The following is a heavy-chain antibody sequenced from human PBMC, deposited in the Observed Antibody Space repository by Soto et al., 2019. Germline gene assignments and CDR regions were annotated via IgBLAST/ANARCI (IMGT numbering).Heavy chain of an antibody. J-gene: IGHJ6*03. V-gene: IGHV6-1*01. D-gene: IGHD6-19*01. Sequence: PSETLSLTCAISGDSVSSNSASWNWIRQSPSRGLEWLGRTYYRSKWYDDYAVSVKRRITMNADTSKNHFSLQLKSVTPADPAVYYCARGAQYRSGWDSYYYSYLHVWGTGTTLTLSS. CDR3: ARGAQYRSGWDSYYYSYLHV. CDR2: TYYRSKWYD. CDR1: GDSVSSNSAS.